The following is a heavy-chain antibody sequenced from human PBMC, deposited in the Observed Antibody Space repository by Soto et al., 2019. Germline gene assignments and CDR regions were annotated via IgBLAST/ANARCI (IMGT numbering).Heavy chain of an antibody. J-gene: IGHJ4*02. V-gene: IGHV1-46*01. Sequence: EASVKVSCKASGYTFTGYYMHWVRQAPGQGLEWMGIINPSGGSTTYAQKFQGRVTMTRDTSTSTVYMELSSLRSEDTAVYYCARDDWNRPPRFDYWGQGTLVTVSS. CDR1: GYTFTGYY. CDR2: INPSGGST. D-gene: IGHD1-1*01. CDR3: ARDDWNRPPRFDY.